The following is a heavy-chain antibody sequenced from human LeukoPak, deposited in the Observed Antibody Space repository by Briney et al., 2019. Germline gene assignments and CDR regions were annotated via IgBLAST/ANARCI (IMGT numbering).Heavy chain of an antibody. J-gene: IGHJ6*02. CDR2: IYHSGTT. V-gene: IGHV4-30-2*01. Sequence: PSETLSLTCAVSGGSISSGGYSWSWIRQPPGKGLEWIGYIYHSGTTYYNPSLKSRVTISVDKSKNQFSLKLTSVTAADTAVYYCARERNGMDVWGPGTTVTVSS. CDR1: GGSISSGGYS. CDR3: ARERNGMDV.